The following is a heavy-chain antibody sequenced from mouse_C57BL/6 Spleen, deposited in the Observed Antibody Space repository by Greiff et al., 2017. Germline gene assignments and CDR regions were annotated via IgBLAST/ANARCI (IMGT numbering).Heavy chain of an antibody. CDR2: ISSGSSTI. V-gene: IGHV5-17*01. D-gene: IGHD1-1*01. CDR1: GFTFSDYG. J-gene: IGHJ3*01. CDR3: AREDYSSSLPFDY. Sequence: EVQLVESGGGLVKPGGSLTLSCAASGFTFSDYGMHWVRQAPEKGLEWVAYISSGSSTIYYADTVKGRFTISRDNSKNTLFLQMTSLRSEDTSMYYCAREDYSSSLPFDYWGQGTLVTVSA.